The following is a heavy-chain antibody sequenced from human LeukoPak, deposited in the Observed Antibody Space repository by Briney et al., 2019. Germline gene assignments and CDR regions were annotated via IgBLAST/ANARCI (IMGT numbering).Heavy chain of an antibody. V-gene: IGHV3-74*01. D-gene: IGHD3-22*01. CDR1: GFTYSSYS. CDR2: INSDGSST. Sequence: PGGSLRLSCAASGFTYSSYSMNWVRQAPGKGLVWVSRINSDGSSTSYADSVKGRFTISRDNAKNTLYLQMNSLRAEDTAVYYCARDGSWDYYDSSGLVDWGQGTLVTVSS. J-gene: IGHJ4*02. CDR3: ARDGSWDYYDSSGLVD.